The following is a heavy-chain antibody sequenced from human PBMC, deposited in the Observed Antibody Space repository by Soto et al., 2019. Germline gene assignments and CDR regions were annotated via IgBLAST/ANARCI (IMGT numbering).Heavy chain of an antibody. CDR1: GYTFTGYY. D-gene: IGHD2-21*01. CDR3: ASYSGGGKRGYYGMDV. V-gene: IGHV1-2*04. Sequence: GASVKVSCKASGYTFTGYYMHWVRQAPGQGLEWMGWINPNRGGTNYAQKFQGWVTMTRDTSISTAYMELSRLRSDDTAVYYCASYSGGGKRGYYGMDVWGQGTTVTVSS. J-gene: IGHJ6*02. CDR2: INPNRGGT.